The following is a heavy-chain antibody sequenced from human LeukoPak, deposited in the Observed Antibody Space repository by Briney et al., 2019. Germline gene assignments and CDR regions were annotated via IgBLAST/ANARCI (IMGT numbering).Heavy chain of an antibody. V-gene: IGHV4-59*08. D-gene: IGHD1-20*01. CDR1: GGSISSYY. CDR2: IYYSGST. CDR3: AGLTGTTWDY. Sequence: SETLSLTCTVSGGSISSYYWSWIRQPPGKGLEWIGYIYYSGSTNYNPSLKSRVTISVDTSKNQFSLKLNSVTATDTAVFYCAGLTGTTWDYWGQGTLVTVSS. J-gene: IGHJ4*02.